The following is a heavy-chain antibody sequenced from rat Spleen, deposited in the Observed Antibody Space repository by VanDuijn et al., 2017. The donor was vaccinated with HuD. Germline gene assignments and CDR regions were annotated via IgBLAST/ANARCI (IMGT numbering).Heavy chain of an antibody. D-gene: IGHD1-12*01. Sequence: QVQLKESGPGLVQPSQTLSLTCSVSGFSLTGNNVYWVRQPPGKGLEWMGRMRYDGDTSYNSTPKSRLSISRDTSQNQVFLRMGSLQSYDTASYYCTRSLSRSPLLDHWGQGVMVTVSS. CDR1: GFSLTGNN. V-gene: IGHV2-63*01. J-gene: IGHJ2*01. CDR3: TRSLSRSPLLDH. CDR2: MRYDGDT.